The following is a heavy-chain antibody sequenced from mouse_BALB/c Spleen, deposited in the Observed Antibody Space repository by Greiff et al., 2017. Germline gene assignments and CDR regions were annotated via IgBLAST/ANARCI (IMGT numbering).Heavy chain of an antibody. D-gene: IGHD4-1*01. CDR2: IWAGGST. CDR1: GFSLTSYG. J-gene: IGHJ3*01. CDR3: ARDQDWDEAWFAY. Sequence: QVQLKESGPGLVAPSQSLSITCTVSGFSLTSYGVHRVRQPPGKGLEWLGVIWAGGSTNYNSALMSRLSISKDNSKSQVFLKMNSLQTDDTAMYYCARDQDWDEAWFAYWGQGTLVTVSA. V-gene: IGHV2-9*02.